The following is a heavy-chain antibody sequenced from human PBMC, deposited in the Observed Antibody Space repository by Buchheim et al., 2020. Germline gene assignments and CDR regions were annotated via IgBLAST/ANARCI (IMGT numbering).Heavy chain of an antibody. Sequence: EVQLLESGGGLVQPGGSLRLSCEASGFTFSRCGMSWVRQAPGKGLEWVSTISGGGSSPSYADSMKGRLNIFRDHSKNTLYLQMSGLRAEDTAIYYCAKGRGTTGTLFDYWGQGTL. D-gene: IGHD4-17*01. CDR2: ISGGGSSP. V-gene: IGHV3-23*01. J-gene: IGHJ4*02. CDR3: AKGRGTTGTLFDY. CDR1: GFTFSRCG.